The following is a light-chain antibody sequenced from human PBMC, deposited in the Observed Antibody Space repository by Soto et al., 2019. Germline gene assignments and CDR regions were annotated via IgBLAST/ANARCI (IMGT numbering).Light chain of an antibody. CDR3: SSYTSRGTWV. CDR2: EVS. V-gene: IGLV2-14*01. J-gene: IGLJ3*02. Sequence: QSVLTQPASVSGSPGQSITISCTGTSSDVGPYNYVSWYQQHPAKAPKLILYEVSHRPSGVSNRFSGSKSGNTASLTISGLQADDEADYHCSSYTSRGTWVFGGGTKLTVL. CDR1: SSDVGPYNY.